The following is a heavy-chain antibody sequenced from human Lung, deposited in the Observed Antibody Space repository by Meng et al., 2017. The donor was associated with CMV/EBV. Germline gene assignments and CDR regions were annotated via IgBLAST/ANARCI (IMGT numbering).Heavy chain of an antibody. V-gene: IGHV3-30-3*01. D-gene: IGHD1-1*01. Sequence: GESXKISCAASGFTFSSYAMHWVRQAPGKGLEWVAVISYDGSNKYYADSVKGRFTISRDNSKNTLYLQMNSLRDEDTAVYYCARDHNLGVDYWGQGTLVTVSS. CDR2: ISYDGSNK. CDR1: GFTFSSYA. CDR3: ARDHNLGVDY. J-gene: IGHJ4*02.